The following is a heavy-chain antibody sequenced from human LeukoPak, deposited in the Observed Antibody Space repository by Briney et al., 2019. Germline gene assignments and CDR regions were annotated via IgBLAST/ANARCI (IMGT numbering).Heavy chain of an antibody. CDR2: ISSSSSYI. J-gene: IGHJ3*02. CDR1: GFTFSSYT. V-gene: IGHV3-21*06. CDR3: ARDTYDILTGYYKWAFDI. Sequence: KPGGSLRLSCAASGFTFSSYTMNWVRQAPGKGLEWVSSISSSSSYIYYADSVKGRFTISRDNAKNSLCLQMNSLRAEDTAVYYCARDTYDILTGYYKWAFDIWGQGTMVTVSS. D-gene: IGHD3-9*01.